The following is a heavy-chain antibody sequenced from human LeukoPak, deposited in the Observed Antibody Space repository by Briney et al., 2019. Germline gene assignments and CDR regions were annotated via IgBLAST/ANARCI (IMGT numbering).Heavy chain of an antibody. CDR3: VRESEYDHSASFDY. CDR1: GFTFTAYL. Sequence: GGSLRLSCAASGFTFTAYLIHWVRQAPGKGLEWVAVMSSDGNAMFYADSVKGRFTISRDNSKNTLYLQMNSLRAEDTAVYYCVRESEYDHSASFDYWGQGTLVTVSP. J-gene: IGHJ4*02. D-gene: IGHD3-22*01. V-gene: IGHV3-30-3*01. CDR2: MSSDGNAM.